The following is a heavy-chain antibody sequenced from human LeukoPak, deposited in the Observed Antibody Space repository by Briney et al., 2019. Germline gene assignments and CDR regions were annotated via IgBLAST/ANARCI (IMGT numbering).Heavy chain of an antibody. CDR2: ISGSGGST. Sequence: GGSLRLSCAASGFTFSSYAMSWVRQAPGKGLEWVSAISGSGGSTYYADSVKGRFTISRDNSKNTLYLQMNSLRAEDTAVYYCAKDGGDTMIVVVSYGMDVWGQGTTVTASS. CDR3: AKDGGDTMIVVVSYGMDV. D-gene: IGHD3-22*01. CDR1: GFTFSSYA. J-gene: IGHJ6*02. V-gene: IGHV3-23*01.